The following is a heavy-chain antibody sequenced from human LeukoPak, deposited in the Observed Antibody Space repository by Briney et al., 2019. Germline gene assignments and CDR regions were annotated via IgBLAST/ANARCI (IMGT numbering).Heavy chain of an antibody. Sequence: ASVKVSCKASGYTFTSYGICWVRQAPGQGLEWMGWISAYNGNTNYAQKLQGRVTMTTDTSTSTAYMELRSLRSDDTAVYYCARLRSLGKPYYFDYWGQGTLVTVSS. CDR2: ISAYNGNT. CDR3: ARLRSLGKPYYFDY. D-gene: IGHD7-27*01. CDR1: GYTFTSYG. J-gene: IGHJ4*02. V-gene: IGHV1-18*01.